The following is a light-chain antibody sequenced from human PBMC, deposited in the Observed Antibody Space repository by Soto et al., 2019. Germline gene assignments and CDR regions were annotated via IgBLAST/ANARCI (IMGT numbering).Light chain of an antibody. CDR3: TSYTSSSTYL. V-gene: IGLV2-14*01. J-gene: IGLJ1*01. Sequence: QSVLTQPASVSGTPGQSLTISCTGASSDVGAYDFVSWYQQHPGKAPKFIIYGVYNRPSGVSARFSGSKSGNTASLTISGLRPEDEADYYCTSYTSSSTYLFGTGTKVTV. CDR1: SSDVGAYDF. CDR2: GVY.